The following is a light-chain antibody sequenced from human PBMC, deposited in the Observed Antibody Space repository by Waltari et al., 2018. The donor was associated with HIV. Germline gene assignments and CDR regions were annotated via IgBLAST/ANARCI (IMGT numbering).Light chain of an antibody. CDR1: QSLLHSDGKTY. Sequence: IVMTQSPLSLSVTPGQPASISCKSSQSLLHSDGKTYLYWYFQKPGHPPKIMIYEVSKGVAGSPDRFSWRGSGTDFPLTNSRVEAEDFWVYYCMQSLQVPSITFGQGTRLEIK. J-gene: IGKJ5*01. CDR2: EVS. CDR3: MQSLQVPSIT. V-gene: IGKV2D-29*01.